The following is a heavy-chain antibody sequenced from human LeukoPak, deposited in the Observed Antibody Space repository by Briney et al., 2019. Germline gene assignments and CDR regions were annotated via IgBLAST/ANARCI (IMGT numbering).Heavy chain of an antibody. Sequence: PGGSLRLSWPAAGFTFSSYSMNWVRPAPGKGLEWVSSISSSSSYIYYADSVKGRFTISRDNAKNSLYLQMNSLRAEDTAVYYCARIIAAAGVYYYYGMDVWGQGTTVTVSS. J-gene: IGHJ6*02. V-gene: IGHV3-21*01. CDR1: GFTFSSYS. D-gene: IGHD6-13*01. CDR2: ISSSSSYI. CDR3: ARIIAAAGVYYYYGMDV.